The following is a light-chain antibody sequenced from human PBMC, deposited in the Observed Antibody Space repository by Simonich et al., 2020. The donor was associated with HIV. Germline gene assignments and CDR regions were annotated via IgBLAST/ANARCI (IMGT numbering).Light chain of an antibody. Sequence: EIVLTQSPATLSLSPGERATLSCSASQSVSSYLAWYQQKPGQAPRLLNYDASNRATGIPARFRGSGSGTDFTLTISSLEPEDFAVYYCQQRSNWPSTFGGGTKVEIK. CDR1: QSVSSY. V-gene: IGKV3-11*01. CDR3: QQRSNWPST. CDR2: DAS. J-gene: IGKJ4*01.